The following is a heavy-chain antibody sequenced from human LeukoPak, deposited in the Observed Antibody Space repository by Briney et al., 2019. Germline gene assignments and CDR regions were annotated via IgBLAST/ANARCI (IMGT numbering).Heavy chain of an antibody. V-gene: IGHV3-7*01. CDR1: GFTFSSYA. Sequence: QPGGSLRLSCAASGFTFSSYAMSWVRQAPGKGLEWVANIKQDGSEKYYVDSVKGRFTISRDNAKNSLYLQMNSLRAEDTAVYYCARERRIAAAGTDHFDYWGQGTLVTVSS. CDR3: ARERRIAAAGTDHFDY. J-gene: IGHJ4*02. D-gene: IGHD6-13*01. CDR2: IKQDGSEK.